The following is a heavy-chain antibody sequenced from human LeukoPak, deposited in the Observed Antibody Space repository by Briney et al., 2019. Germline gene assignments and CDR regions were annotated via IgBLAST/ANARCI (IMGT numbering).Heavy chain of an antibody. CDR1: GYTLTGYY. CDR2: INLSAGTT. J-gene: IGHJ4*02. Sequence: APVKVSCKASGYTLTGYYMHWVRQAPGQRLEWMGVINLSAGTTNYAQKFQGRVTMTRDMSTSTVYMELSSLTSEDTPVYYCAREMGVGSTMGYFYYWGQGTLVTVSS. CDR3: AREMGVGSTMGYFYY. V-gene: IGHV1-46*01. D-gene: IGHD1-26*01.